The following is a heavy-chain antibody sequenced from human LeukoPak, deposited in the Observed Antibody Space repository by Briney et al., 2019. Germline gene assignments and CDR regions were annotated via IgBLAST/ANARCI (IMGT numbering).Heavy chain of an antibody. D-gene: IGHD3-10*01. Sequence: PSETLTLTCAVSGDSISSGAYSWSWLPQPTGQGLEWIGYIYHSGSTYYNPSLKSRVTISVDRSKNQFSLKLTSVTAADTAVYYCARREYYCDYWGQGTLVTVSS. CDR1: GDSISSGAYS. CDR3: ARREYYCDY. V-gene: IGHV4-30-2*01. CDR2: IYHSGST. J-gene: IGHJ4*02.